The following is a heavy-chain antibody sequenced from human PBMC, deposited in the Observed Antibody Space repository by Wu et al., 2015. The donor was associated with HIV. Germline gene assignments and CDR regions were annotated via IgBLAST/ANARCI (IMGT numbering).Heavy chain of an antibody. V-gene: IGHV1-69*12. CDR2: IIPISSIT. D-gene: IGHD3-10*01. J-gene: IGHJ3*02. Sequence: QVQLVQSGTDVKKPESSVKVSCKASGGTFSTYVISWVRQAPGQGLEWMGGIIPISSITNYAQKFQDRVTITADESTSTVYMEMSSLRSEDTAVYYCATDEGYYYDSGTVNPPHVFHIWGQGTLATVSS. CDR1: GGTFSTYV. CDR3: ATDEGYYYDSGTVNPPHVFHI.